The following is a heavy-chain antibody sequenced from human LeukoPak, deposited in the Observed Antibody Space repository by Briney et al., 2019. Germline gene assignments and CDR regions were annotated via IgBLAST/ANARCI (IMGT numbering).Heavy chain of an antibody. CDR1: GFTFSSYE. D-gene: IGHD2-2*01. CDR3: ARGGYCSSSICYSLNAFDI. CDR2: ISGSGTTI. Sequence: GGSLRLSCAASGFTFSSYERNWVRQAPGKGLEWVSYISGSGTTIYYADSVKGRFTISRDNAKNSLYLQMNSLRAEDTAVYYCARGGYCSSSICYSLNAFDIWGQGTMFTVSS. V-gene: IGHV3-48*03. J-gene: IGHJ3*02.